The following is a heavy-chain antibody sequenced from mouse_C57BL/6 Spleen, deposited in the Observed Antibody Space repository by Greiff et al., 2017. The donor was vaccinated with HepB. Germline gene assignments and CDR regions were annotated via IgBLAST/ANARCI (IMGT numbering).Heavy chain of an antibody. V-gene: IGHV1-15*01. J-gene: IGHJ1*03. D-gene: IGHD1-1*01. CDR2: IDPETGGT. CDR1: GYTFTDYE. Sequence: QVQLQQSGAELVRPGASVTLSCKASGYTFTDYEMHWVKQTPVHGLEWIGAIDPETGGTAYNQKFKGKAILTADKSSSTAYMELRSLTSEDSAVYYCTRPLYYWDFDVWGTGTAVTVSS. CDR3: TRPLYYWDFDV.